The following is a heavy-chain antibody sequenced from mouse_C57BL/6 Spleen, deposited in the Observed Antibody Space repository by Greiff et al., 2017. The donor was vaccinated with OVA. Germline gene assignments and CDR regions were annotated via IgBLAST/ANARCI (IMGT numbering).Heavy chain of an antibody. V-gene: IGHV5-6*01. Sequence: EVKLMESGGDLVKPGGSLKLSCAASGFTFSSYGMSWVRQTPDKRLEWVATISSGGSYTYYPDSVKGRFTISRDNAKNTLYLQMSSLKSEDTAMYYCARPLGYGNYVYYAMDYWGQGTSVTVSS. D-gene: IGHD2-1*01. CDR3: ARPLGYGNYVYYAMDY. CDR1: GFTFSSYG. CDR2: ISSGGSYT. J-gene: IGHJ4*01.